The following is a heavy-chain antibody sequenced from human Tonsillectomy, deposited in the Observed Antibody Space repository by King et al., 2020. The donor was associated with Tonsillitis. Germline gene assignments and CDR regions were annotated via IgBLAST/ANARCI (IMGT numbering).Heavy chain of an antibody. CDR2: ISWNSGSI. V-gene: IGHV3-9*01. CDR1: GFSFDDYA. J-gene: IGHJ4*02. D-gene: IGHD3-10*01. CDR3: AKDHWFGEN. Sequence: VQLVESGGTLVQPGRSLRLSCAASGFSFDDYAMHWVRQAPGKGLEWVSGISWNSGSIGYADSVKGRFTISRDNAKNSLYLQMHNLRPEDTALYYCAKDHWFGENRGQGTLVTVSS.